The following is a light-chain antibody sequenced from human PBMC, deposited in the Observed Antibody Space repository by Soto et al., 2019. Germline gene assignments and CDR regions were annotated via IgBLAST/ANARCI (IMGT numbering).Light chain of an antibody. V-gene: IGLV2-14*03. CDR2: DVN. CDR1: SSDVGRYNY. Sequence: QSALAQPASVSGSRGQSSTISCTGTSSDVGRYNYVSWFQQHPGKVPKLIIYDVNNSPSGVSDRFSGSKSGNTASLTISGLQPEDEADYYCSSFTTSSTFVFGTGTKLPVL. J-gene: IGLJ1*01. CDR3: SSFTTSSTFV.